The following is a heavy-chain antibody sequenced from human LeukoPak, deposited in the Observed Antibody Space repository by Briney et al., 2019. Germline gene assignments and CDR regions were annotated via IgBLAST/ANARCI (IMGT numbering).Heavy chain of an antibody. Sequence: SETLSLTCTVSSGSISTSNYYWGRVRQPPGKALEWIGNIYYSGSTNYNPSLKSRVTISVDTSKNQFSLKLSSVTAADTAVYYCARAPMTSYCGGDCYSRSIDAFDIWGQGTMVTVSS. CDR3: ARAPMTSYCGGDCYSRSIDAFDI. CDR2: IYYSGST. D-gene: IGHD2-21*02. J-gene: IGHJ3*02. CDR1: SGSISTSNYY. V-gene: IGHV4-61*05.